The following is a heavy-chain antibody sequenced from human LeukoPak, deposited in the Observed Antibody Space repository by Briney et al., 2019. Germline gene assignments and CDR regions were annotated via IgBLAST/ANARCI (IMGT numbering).Heavy chain of an antibody. J-gene: IGHJ4*02. D-gene: IGHD6-13*01. V-gene: IGHV3-53*01. CDR1: GFTFRSYF. CDR2: IYSGGST. CDR3: ARGAAAGHIDY. Sequence: GGSLGLSCAASGFTFRSYFIHWVRQAPGKGLEWVSVIYSGGSTYYADSVKGRFTISRDNKNTLYLQMSSLRVEDTAVYYCARGAAAGHIDYWGQGTLVTVSS.